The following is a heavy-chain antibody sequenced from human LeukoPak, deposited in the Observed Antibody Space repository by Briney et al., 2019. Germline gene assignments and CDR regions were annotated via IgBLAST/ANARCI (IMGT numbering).Heavy chain of an antibody. D-gene: IGHD6-19*01. CDR3: AGSPLSSSGWDRADY. J-gene: IGHJ4*02. CDR1: GGSIRTYY. Sequence: SETLSLTCSVSGGSIRTYYWNWIRQPAGKGLEWIGRIDSSGGTTYSPSLRSRVTMSVDSSKSQISLNLNSVTAADTAIYYCAGSPLSSSGWDRADYWGQGTLVTVSS. CDR2: IDSSGGT. V-gene: IGHV4-4*07.